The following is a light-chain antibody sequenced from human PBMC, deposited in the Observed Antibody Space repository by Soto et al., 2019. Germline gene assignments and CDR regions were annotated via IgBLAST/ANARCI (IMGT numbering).Light chain of an antibody. V-gene: IGLV2-14*01. Sequence: QSALTQPASVSGSPGQSITISCTGTSSDIGGYTYVSWYQQHPGKAPKLMIYEVSNRPSGISSRFSGSKSGNTASLTISGLQAEDESDYYCTSYTSSSTWVFGGGTQLTVL. CDR1: SSDIGGYTY. CDR2: EVS. J-gene: IGLJ3*02. CDR3: TSYTSSSTWV.